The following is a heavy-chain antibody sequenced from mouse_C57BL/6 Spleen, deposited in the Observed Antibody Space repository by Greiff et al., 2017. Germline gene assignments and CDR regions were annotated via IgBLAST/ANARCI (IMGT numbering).Heavy chain of an antibody. D-gene: IGHD2-2*01. J-gene: IGHJ3*01. CDR2: INPNNGGT. CDR1: GYTFTDYY. Sequence: EVQLQQSGPELVKPGASVKISCKASGYTFTDYYMNWVKQSHGKSLEWIGDINPNNGGTSYNQKFKGKATLTVDKSSSTAYMELRSLTSEDSAVYYCARGYGYDGPWFAYWGQGTLVTVSA. V-gene: IGHV1-26*01. CDR3: ARGYGYDGPWFAY.